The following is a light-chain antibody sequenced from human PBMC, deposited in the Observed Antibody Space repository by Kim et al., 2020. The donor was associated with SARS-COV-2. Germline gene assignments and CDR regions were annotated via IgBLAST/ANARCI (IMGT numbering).Light chain of an antibody. CDR3: QQYYSYPLT. J-gene: IGKJ4*01. CDR2: TAS. CDR1: QDISTY. Sequence: ASRGYRVTTPWRASQDISTYLAWYQQKPGKAPNLLIHTASTLQSGVPSRFSGGGSGTDFTLTISCLQSEDFATYYCQQYYSYPLTFGGGTKVDIK. V-gene: IGKV1-8*01.